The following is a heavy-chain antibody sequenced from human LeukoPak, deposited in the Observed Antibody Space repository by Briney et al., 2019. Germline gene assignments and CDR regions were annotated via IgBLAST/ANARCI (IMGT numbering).Heavy chain of an antibody. J-gene: IGHJ4*02. Sequence: SETRSLTCAVSGGSISSSNWWSRVRQPPGKGLEWIGEIYHSGSTNYNPSLKSRVTISVDKSKNQFSLKLSSVTAADTAVYFCARASHWNQLHYFDYWGQGTLVTVSS. CDR2: IYHSGST. V-gene: IGHV4-4*02. D-gene: IGHD1-1*01. CDR1: GGSISSSNW. CDR3: ARASHWNQLHYFDY.